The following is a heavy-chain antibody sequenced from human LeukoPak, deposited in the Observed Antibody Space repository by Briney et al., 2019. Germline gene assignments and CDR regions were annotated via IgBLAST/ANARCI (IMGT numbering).Heavy chain of an antibody. Sequence: SETLSLTCTVSGGSISSYYWNWIRQPAGKGLVWIGRFYRSGSTNYNSSLKSRVTMSVDTSKNQFSLMLTSVTAADTAVYYCASSSFGGSSIIDYWGQGTLVTVSS. CDR3: ASSSFGGSSIIDY. CDR2: FYRSGST. J-gene: IGHJ4*02. V-gene: IGHV4-4*07. D-gene: IGHD6-6*01. CDR1: GGSISSYY.